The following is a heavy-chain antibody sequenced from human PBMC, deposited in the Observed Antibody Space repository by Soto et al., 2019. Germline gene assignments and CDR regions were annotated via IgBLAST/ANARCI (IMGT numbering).Heavy chain of an antibody. V-gene: IGHV4-59*01. J-gene: IGHJ6*02. D-gene: IGHD3-9*01. CDR3: ARGDILTGYYNWVDYYYYGMDV. Sequence: SETLSLTCTVSGGSISSYYWSWIRQPPGKGLEWIGYIYYSGSTNYNPSLKSRVTISVDTSKNQFSLKLSSVTAADTAVYYCARGDILTGYYNWVDYYYYGMDVWGQGTTVTVSS. CDR1: GGSISSYY. CDR2: IYYSGST.